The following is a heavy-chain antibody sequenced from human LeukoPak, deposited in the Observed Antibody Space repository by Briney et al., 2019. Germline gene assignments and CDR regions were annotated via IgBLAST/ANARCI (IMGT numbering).Heavy chain of an antibody. D-gene: IGHD5-12*01. CDR1: GYTFTGYY. V-gene: IGHV1-2*02. CDR3: ARGIVLTISTY. Sequence: ASVKVSCKASGYTFTGYYMHWVRQAPGQGLEWKGWINANTGGTNYAQKFRGRVTLTRDTSISTAYMELSSLTSDDTAVYYCARGIVLTISTYWGQGTLVTVSS. J-gene: IGHJ4*02. CDR2: INANTGGT.